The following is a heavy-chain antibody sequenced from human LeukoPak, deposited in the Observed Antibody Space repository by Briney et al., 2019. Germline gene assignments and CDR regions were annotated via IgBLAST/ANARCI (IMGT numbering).Heavy chain of an antibody. CDR2: ISAYNGNT. CDR1: GYSFTSYW. J-gene: IGHJ6*02. CDR3: ARAYGMDV. V-gene: IGHV1-18*04. Sequence: GESLKISCKGSGYSFTSYWIGWVRQAPGQGLEWMGWISAYNGNTNYAQKLQGRVTMTTDTSTSTAYMELRSLRSDDTAVYYCARAYGMDVWGQGTTVTVSS.